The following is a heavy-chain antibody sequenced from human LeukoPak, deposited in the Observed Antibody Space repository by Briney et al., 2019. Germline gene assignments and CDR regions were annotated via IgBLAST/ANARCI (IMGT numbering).Heavy chain of an antibody. CDR1: GDSIISNIYW. V-gene: IGHV4-39*01. Sequence: SETLSLTCTVSGDSIISNIYWWDWVRLPPGKGLEWIGATFYTGRTFYNPSLKSRVTISVDTSRNQFSLDLNSATAADTADYYCARRRHNFDFYNVWGQGTRVLVSS. CDR2: TFYTGRT. CDR3: ARRRHNFDFYNV. J-gene: IGHJ3*01. D-gene: IGHD3/OR15-3a*01.